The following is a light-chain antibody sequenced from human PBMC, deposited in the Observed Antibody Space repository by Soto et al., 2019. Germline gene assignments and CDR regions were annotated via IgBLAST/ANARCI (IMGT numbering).Light chain of an antibody. CDR3: QQYNNWPPFI. CDR2: GAS. Sequence: EIVMTQSPATLSASPGERATLSCRASQSVSNNLAWYQQQPGQAPRLLIYGASTRATGIPARFSGSGSGTEFLLTISRLYSEDFAVYYCQQYNNWPPFIFCGGTKVESK. CDR1: QSVSNN. V-gene: IGKV3D-15*01. J-gene: IGKJ4*01.